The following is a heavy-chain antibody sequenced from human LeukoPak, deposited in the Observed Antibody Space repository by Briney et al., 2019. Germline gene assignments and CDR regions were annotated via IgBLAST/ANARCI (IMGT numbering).Heavy chain of an antibody. CDR2: IYYSGST. CDR3: ARVVGYYFDY. J-gene: IGHJ4*02. CDR1: GGSISSYY. D-gene: IGHD1-26*01. V-gene: IGHV4-59*01. Sequence: PSETLSLTCTVSGGSISSYYWSWIRQPPGKGLEWIGYIYYSGSTNYNPSLKSRVTISVDTSKNQFSLKLSSVTAADTAVYYCARVVGYYFDYWGRGTLVTVSS.